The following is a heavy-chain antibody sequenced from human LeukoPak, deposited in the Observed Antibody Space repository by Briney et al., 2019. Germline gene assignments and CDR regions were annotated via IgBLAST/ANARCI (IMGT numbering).Heavy chain of an antibody. CDR3: ARVVSTMIHRGGNDY. Sequence: ASVKVSCKASGYTFTSYGISWVRQAPGQGLEWMGWISVYDNNTNYAQKFQGRVTMTTDTSTSTAYMELRSLRSDDTAVYYCARVVSTMIHRGGNDYWGQGTLVTVSS. V-gene: IGHV1-18*04. CDR1: GYTFTSYG. J-gene: IGHJ4*02. D-gene: IGHD5/OR15-5a*01. CDR2: ISVYDNNT.